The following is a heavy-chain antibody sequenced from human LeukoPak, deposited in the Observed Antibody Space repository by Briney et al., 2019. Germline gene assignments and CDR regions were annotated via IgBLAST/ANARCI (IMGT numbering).Heavy chain of an antibody. J-gene: IGHJ5*02. CDR2: IRSNSDGGTI. V-gene: IGHV3-15*07. CDR1: GFTFSNAW. D-gene: IGHD3-22*01. Sequence: GGSLRLSCATSGFTFSNAWMNWVRQAPGKGLEWVGRIRSNSDGGTIDHAAPVKGRFALSRDDSKNTLYLQMNSLQTEDTAVYYCATDSYDTTWGQGTLVTVSS. CDR3: ATDSYDTT.